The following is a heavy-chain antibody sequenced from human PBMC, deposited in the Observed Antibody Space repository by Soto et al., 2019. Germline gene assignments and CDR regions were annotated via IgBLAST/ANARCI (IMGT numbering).Heavy chain of an antibody. J-gene: IGHJ3*02. V-gene: IGHV3-33*01. CDR1: GFTFSSYG. CDR2: IWYDGSNK. Sequence: QVQLVESGGGVVQPGRSLRLSCAASGFTFSSYGMHWVRQAPGKGLEWVAVIWYDGSNKYYADSVKGRFTISRDNSKNTLYLQMNGRRAEDTAVYYCARDQYSGSYWVNYAFDIWGQGTMVTVSS. CDR3: ARDQYSGSYWVNYAFDI. D-gene: IGHD1-26*01.